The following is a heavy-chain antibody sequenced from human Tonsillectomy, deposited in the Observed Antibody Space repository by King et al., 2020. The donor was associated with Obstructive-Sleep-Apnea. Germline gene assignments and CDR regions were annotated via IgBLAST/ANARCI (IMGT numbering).Heavy chain of an antibody. J-gene: IGHJ4*02. Sequence: VQLVESGGGLVQPGGSLRLSCAASGFTFSGYAMSWVRQAPGKGLEWVAGISGNGGSTYYTDSGKGGFTISRDNSKNTLHLQMNSLRAEDTAIYYGATSGGPIVLSDYGGRGYFDYWGQGTLVTVSS. CDR1: GFTFSGYA. D-gene: IGHD4-17*01. V-gene: IGHV3-23*04. CDR3: ATSGGPIVLSDYGGRGYFDY. CDR2: ISGNGGST.